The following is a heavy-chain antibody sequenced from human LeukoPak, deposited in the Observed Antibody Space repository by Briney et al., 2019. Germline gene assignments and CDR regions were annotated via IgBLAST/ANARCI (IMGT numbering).Heavy chain of an antibody. J-gene: IGHJ4*02. CDR3: ARGVYDSSGYYSYFDY. Sequence: GGSLGLSCAASGFTFSSYDMHWVRQATGKGLEWVSAIGTAGDPYYPGSVKGRFTISRENAKNSLYLQMNSLRAGDTAVYYCARGVYDSSGYYSYFDYWGQGTLVTVSS. CDR2: IGTAGDP. CDR1: GFTFSSYD. V-gene: IGHV3-13*05. D-gene: IGHD3-22*01.